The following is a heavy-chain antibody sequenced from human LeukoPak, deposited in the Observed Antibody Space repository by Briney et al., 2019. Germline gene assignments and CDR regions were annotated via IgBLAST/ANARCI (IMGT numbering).Heavy chain of an antibody. V-gene: IGHV3-43*02. CDR3: AKGGQWLVLD. J-gene: IGHJ4*02. CDR1: GFTFDDYA. Sequence: RGSLRLSCAASGFTFDDYAMHWVRQAPGKGLEWVYLISGDGGNTYYADSVKGRFTISRDNSKNSLYLQMNSLRTEDTALYYCAKGGQWLVLDWGQGTLVTVSS. CDR2: ISGDGGNT. D-gene: IGHD6-19*01.